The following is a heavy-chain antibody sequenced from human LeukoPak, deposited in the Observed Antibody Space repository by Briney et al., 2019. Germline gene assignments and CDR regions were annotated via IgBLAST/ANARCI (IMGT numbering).Heavy chain of an antibody. D-gene: IGHD3-10*02. Sequence: PGGSLRLSCAASGFTFSSYWMSWVRQAPGKGLAWVAVISDDGGNEYYLESVKGRFTISRDNSKNTLYLQMNSLRAEDTAVYYCAELGITMIGGVWGKGTTVTIFS. V-gene: IGHV3-30*18. CDR3: AELGITMIGGV. CDR1: GFTFSSYW. CDR2: ISDDGGNE. J-gene: IGHJ6*04.